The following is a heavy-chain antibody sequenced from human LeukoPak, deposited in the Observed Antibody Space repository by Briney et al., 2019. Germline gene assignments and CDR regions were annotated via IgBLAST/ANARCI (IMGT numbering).Heavy chain of an antibody. CDR2: ISPSGDIT. J-gene: IGHJ4*02. V-gene: IGHV3-23*01. CDR3: AKDRAWGTNIVVVPAALDY. CDR1: GFTFSNHG. D-gene: IGHD2-2*01. Sequence: GGTLRLSCAASGFTFSNHGMNWVRQAPGKGLEWVSGISPSGDITYYADSVKGRFTISRDNSQNTLYLQMNSLRAEDTAVYYCAKDRAWGTNIVVVPAALDYWGQGTLVTVSS.